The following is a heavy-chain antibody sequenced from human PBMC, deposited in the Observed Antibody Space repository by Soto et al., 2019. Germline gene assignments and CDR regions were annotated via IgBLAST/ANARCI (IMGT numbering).Heavy chain of an antibody. CDR1: GYTFTSYA. Sequence: QVQLVQSGAEVKKPGASVKVSCKASGYTFTSYAINWLRQATGQGLEWMGWMNPNRGNTGYAQKFQGRVTMTRNTSISTAYMELSSLRSEDTAVYYCARGGVVPYYYDSSGYYPSGGFDPWGQGTLVTVSS. CDR2: MNPNRGNT. V-gene: IGHV1-8*01. D-gene: IGHD3-22*01. J-gene: IGHJ5*02. CDR3: ARGGVVPYYYDSSGYYPSGGFDP.